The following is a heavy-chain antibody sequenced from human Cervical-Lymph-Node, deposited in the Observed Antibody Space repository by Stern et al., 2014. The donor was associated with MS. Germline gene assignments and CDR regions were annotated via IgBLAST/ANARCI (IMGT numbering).Heavy chain of an antibody. CDR1: GYSFTNYW. CDR3: VRHISRYSLYYGVDV. D-gene: IGHD2-2*01. J-gene: IGHJ6*02. CDR2: IYPRDSDT. V-gene: IGHV5-51*01. Sequence: VQLVQSGAEVKKPGESLKLSCKGSGYSFTNYWIGWVRQMPGKGLEWMGIIYPRDSDTRYSPSFRGQVPISADKSTSTAYLQWSSLKASDTAMYYCVRHISRYSLYYGVDVWGQGTTVTVSS.